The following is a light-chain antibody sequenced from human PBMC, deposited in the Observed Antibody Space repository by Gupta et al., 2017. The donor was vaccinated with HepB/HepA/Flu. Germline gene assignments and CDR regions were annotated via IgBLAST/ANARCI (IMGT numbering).Light chain of an antibody. CDR3: QQRSNWLT. J-gene: IGKJ4*01. CDR1: QSVSSY. CDR2: DAS. V-gene: IGKV3-11*01. Sequence: EIVLTQSPATLSLSPGERATLSCRASQSVSSYLAWYQQKPGQAPRLLIYDASNRANGIPARFSGSGSGTDFTLTSSSREPEDFAVYYWQQRSNWLTFGGGTKVEIK.